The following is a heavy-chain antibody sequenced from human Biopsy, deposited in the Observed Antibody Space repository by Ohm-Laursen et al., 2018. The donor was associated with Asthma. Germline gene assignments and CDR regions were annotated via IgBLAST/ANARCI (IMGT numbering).Heavy chain of an antibody. D-gene: IGHD3-22*01. Sequence: SLRLPCAAPGFAFNNSSMTWVRQAPGKGLEWVSSISASGVRTFYADSVKGRFTVSRDSSRNTLYLQLSTLRVEDTAVYFCAKITTDRQKANNWFYPWGQGTLVTVSS. CDR3: AKITTDRQKANNWFYP. V-gene: IGHV3-23*01. CDR2: ISASGVRT. J-gene: IGHJ5*02. CDR1: GFAFNNSS.